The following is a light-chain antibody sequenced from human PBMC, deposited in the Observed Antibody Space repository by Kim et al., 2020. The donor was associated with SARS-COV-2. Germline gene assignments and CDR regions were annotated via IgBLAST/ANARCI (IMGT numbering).Light chain of an antibody. V-gene: IGKV3-20*01. CDR2: DAS. Sequence: PPGGRAPHSCSDSRSSRTDYLAWYQQKPGQAPRLLIYDASSRATGIPDRFSGSGSGTDFTLTISRLEPEDFAVYYCQQYTGSPITFGQGTRLEIK. CDR1: RSSRTDY. CDR3: QQYTGSPIT. J-gene: IGKJ5*01.